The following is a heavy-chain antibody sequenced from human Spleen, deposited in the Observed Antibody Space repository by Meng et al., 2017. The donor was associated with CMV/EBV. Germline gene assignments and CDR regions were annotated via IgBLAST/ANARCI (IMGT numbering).Heavy chain of an antibody. Sequence: GESLKISCAASGFTFNNFAFYWVRQAPGKGLQWVSSISSSSSYIYYADSVKGRFTISRDNAKNSLYLQMNSLRAEDTAVYYCTTDEELFGAFDIWGQGTMVTVSS. J-gene: IGHJ3*02. V-gene: IGHV3-21*03. CDR3: TTDEELFGAFDI. CDR2: ISSSSSYI. D-gene: IGHD1-26*01. CDR1: GFTFNNFA.